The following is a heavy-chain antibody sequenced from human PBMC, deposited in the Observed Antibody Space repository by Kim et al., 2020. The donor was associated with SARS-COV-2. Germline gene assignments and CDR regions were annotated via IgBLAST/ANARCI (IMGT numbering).Heavy chain of an antibody. CDR2: IHYSGNT. V-gene: IGHV4-59*11. CDR1: DDSIRSHY. Sequence: SETLSLTCSVSDDSIRSHYWSWIRQPPGKGLEWIGHIHYSGNTNYHPSLESRVTISIDTSKNQFSLKLSSVTAADTAVYYCARVTLPYLQFLEWSGSYFDYWGQGTLVTVSS. CDR3: ARVTLPYLQFLEWSGSYFDY. J-gene: IGHJ4*02. D-gene: IGHD3-3*01.